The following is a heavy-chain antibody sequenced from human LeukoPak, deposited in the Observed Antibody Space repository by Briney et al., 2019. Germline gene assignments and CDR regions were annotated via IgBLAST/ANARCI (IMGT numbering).Heavy chain of an antibody. J-gene: IGHJ4*02. V-gene: IGHV4-39*07. Sequence: SETLSLTCTVSGGSISSSSYYWGWIRQPPGRGLEWIGSIYYSGSTYYNPSLKSRVTISVDTSKNQFSLKLSSVTAADTAVYYCAKAPTDIRPAEWYSGSLWRRPEVVVGTYFDYWAQGTLVTVSS. CDR2: IYYSGST. D-gene: IGHD6-6*01. CDR3: AKAPTDIRPAEWYSGSLWRRPEVVVGTYFDY. CDR1: GGSISSSSYY.